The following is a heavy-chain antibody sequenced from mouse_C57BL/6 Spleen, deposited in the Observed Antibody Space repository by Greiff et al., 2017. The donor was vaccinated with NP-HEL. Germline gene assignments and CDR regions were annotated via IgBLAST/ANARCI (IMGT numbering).Heavy chain of an antibody. CDR3: ARSGDGSFAY. CDR1: GFTFTDYY. V-gene: IGHV7-3*01. D-gene: IGHD2-3*01. J-gene: IGHJ3*01. Sequence: EVQLVESGGGLVQPGGSLSLSCAASGFTFTDYYMSWVRQPPGKALEWLGFIRNKANGYTTEYSASVKGRFTISRDNSQSILYLQMNALRAEDSATYYCARSGDGSFAYWGQGTLVTVSA. CDR2: IRNKANGYTT.